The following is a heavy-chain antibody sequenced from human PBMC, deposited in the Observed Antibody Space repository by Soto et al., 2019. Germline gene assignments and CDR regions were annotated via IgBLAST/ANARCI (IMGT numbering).Heavy chain of an antibody. J-gene: IGHJ4*02. CDR1: GYTFTSYA. V-gene: IGHV1-3*05. CDR2: INAGNGNT. D-gene: IGHD2-21*02. Sequence: QVQLVQSGAEEKKPGASVKVSCKASGYTFTSYAMHWVRQAPGQRLEWMGWINAGNGNTKYSQKFQGRVTITRDTSASTAYMELSSLRSEGTAVYYCARSILVVTALDYWGQGTLVTVSS. CDR3: ARSILVVTALDY.